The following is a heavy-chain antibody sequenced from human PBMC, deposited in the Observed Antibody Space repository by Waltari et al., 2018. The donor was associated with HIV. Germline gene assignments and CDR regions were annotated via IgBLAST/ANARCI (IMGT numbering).Heavy chain of an antibody. CDR1: GFTFSSYW. Sequence: EVQLVQSGGGLVQPGGSLRLSCAASGFTFSSYWMSWVRQAPGKGLEWVANINQDGSEKYYRHSVRGRFTISRDYTQNSLYLQMNSLRVEDTAIYYCTKDEFWGQGIMVTVSS. CDR2: INQDGSEK. CDR3: TKDEF. V-gene: IGHV3-7*01. J-gene: IGHJ3*01.